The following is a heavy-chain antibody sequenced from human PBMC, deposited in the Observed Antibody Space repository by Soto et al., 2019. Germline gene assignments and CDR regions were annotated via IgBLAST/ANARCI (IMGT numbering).Heavy chain of an antibody. CDR1: GFTFSSYA. CDR2: ISYDGSNK. J-gene: IGHJ4*02. Sequence: QVQLVESGGGVVQPGRSLRLSCAASGFTFSSYAMHWVRQAPGKGLEWVAVISYDGSNKYYADSVKGRFTISRDNSKNTLYLQRNSLRAEDTAVYYCARAGGFGGYGGPDYWGQGTLVTVSS. V-gene: IGHV3-30-3*01. D-gene: IGHD5-12*01. CDR3: ARAGGFGGYGGPDY.